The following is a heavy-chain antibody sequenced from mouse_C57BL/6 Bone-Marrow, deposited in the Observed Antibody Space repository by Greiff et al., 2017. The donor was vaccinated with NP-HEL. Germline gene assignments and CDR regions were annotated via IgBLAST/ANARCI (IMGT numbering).Heavy chain of an antibody. D-gene: IGHD2-1*01. V-gene: IGHV1-64*01. CDR1: GYTFTSYW. J-gene: IGHJ4*01. CDR2: IHPNSGST. Sequence: QVQLQQPGAELVKPGASVKLSCKASGYTFTSYWMHWVKQRPGQGLEWIGMIHPNSGSTNYNEKFKSKATLTVDKSSSTAYMQLSSLTSEDSAVYYCARGFYYGTPGYAMDYWGQGTSVTVSS. CDR3: ARGFYYGTPGYAMDY.